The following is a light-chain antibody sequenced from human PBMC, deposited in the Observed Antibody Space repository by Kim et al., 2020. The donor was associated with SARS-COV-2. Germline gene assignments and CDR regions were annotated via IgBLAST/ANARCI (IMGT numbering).Light chain of an antibody. CDR1: QSVSNY. V-gene: IGKV3-11*01. Sequence: SLGERPTLSCRASQSVSNYLAWYQQRPGQAPRLLIYDASIRATGIPARFSGSGSGTDFTLTISSLEPEDFAVYYCQQRTNWPPMYTFGQGTKLEI. CDR2: DAS. J-gene: IGKJ2*01. CDR3: QQRTNWPPMYT.